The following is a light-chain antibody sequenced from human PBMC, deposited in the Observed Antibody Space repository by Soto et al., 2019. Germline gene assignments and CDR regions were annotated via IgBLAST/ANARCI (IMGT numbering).Light chain of an antibody. CDR2: DTS. V-gene: IGKV3-15*01. Sequence: EVVITQSPSTLSVSPGERAALSCSASQSVSSKLAWYRQRPGQAPRLVIYDTSARATGVPARFSGSGSGTEFTLTISSLQSEDFGVYYCQQYNDWFSITFGQGTRLEIK. J-gene: IGKJ5*01. CDR3: QQYNDWFSIT. CDR1: QSVSSK.